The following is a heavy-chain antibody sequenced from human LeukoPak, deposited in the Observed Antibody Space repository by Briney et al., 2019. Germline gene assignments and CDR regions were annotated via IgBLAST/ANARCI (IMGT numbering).Heavy chain of an antibody. CDR2: ISSSGSYT. D-gene: IGHD3-22*01. CDR1: GFTFSDYY. CDR3: ARHYDSSGYYSFDY. V-gene: IGHV3-11*06. Sequence: PGGSLRLSCAASGFTFSDYYMSWVRQAPGKGLERVSYISSSGSYTNYADSVKGRFTISRDNAKNSLYLQMNSLRAEDTAVYYCARHYDSSGYYSFDYWGQGTLVTVSS. J-gene: IGHJ4*02.